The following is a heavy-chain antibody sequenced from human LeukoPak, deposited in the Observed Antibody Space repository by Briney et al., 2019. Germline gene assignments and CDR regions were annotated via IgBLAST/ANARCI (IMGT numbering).Heavy chain of an antibody. D-gene: IGHD2-21*02. CDR2: IHYSGAT. CDR1: GGSINYDY. V-gene: IGHV4-59*08. CDR3: ATLRGASTAVFDS. J-gene: IGHJ4*02. Sequence: SETLSLTCTVSGGSINYDYWSWIRQSPGKRLEWIGYIHYSGATNYSPSLNSRVTISVDTSKNQFSLKLRSVTAADTALYYCATLRGASTAVFDSWGQGTLVTVSS.